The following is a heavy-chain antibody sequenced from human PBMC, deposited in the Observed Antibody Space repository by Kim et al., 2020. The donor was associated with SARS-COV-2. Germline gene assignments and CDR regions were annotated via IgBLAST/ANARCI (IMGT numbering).Heavy chain of an antibody. CDR1: GYTFTSYY. CDR3: AREGEKYHYPGSGYYYGMDV. V-gene: IGHV1-46*01. CDR2: INPSGGST. D-gene: IGHD2-2*01. Sequence: ASVKVSCKASGYTFTSYYMHWVRQAPGQGLEWMGIINPSGGSTSYAQKFQGRVTMTRDTSTSTVYMELSSLRSEDTAVYYCAREGEKYHYPGSGYYYGMDVWGQGTTVTVAS. J-gene: IGHJ6*02.